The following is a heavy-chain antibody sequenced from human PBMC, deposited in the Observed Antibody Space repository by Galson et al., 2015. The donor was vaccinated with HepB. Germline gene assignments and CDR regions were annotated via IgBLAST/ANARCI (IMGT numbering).Heavy chain of an antibody. CDR3: ARVAGGDFWSGYAYGMDV. CDR1: GGTFSSYA. Sequence: SVKVSCKASGGTFSSYAISWVRQAPGQGLEWMGGIIPIFGTANYAQKFQGRVTITADESTSTAYMALSSLRSEDTAVYYCARVAGGDFWSGYAYGMDVWGQGTTVTVSS. J-gene: IGHJ6*02. CDR2: IIPIFGTA. D-gene: IGHD3-3*01. V-gene: IGHV1-69*13.